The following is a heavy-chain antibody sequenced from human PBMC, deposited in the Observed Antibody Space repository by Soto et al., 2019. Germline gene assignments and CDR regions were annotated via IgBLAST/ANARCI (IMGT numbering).Heavy chain of an antibody. V-gene: IGHV3-11*05. CDR1: GFTFSDYY. CDR3: ARTIVAAGGRRYFDL. D-gene: IGHD6-13*01. J-gene: IGHJ2*01. Sequence: QVQLVESGGGLVKPGGSLRLSCAASGFTFSDYYMSWIRQAPGKGLEWVSYINSSSRYTNYADSVKGRFTISRDNAKNSLYLPMHSLRAEDTAVYYCARTIVAAGGRRYFDLWGRGTLVTVSS. CDR2: INSSSRYT.